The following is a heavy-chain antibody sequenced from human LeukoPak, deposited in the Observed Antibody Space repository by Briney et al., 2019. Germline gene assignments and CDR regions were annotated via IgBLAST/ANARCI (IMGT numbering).Heavy chain of an antibody. CDR2: ISSSGSTI. J-gene: IGHJ4*02. CDR1: GFTFSDYY. CDR3: ARKNEEDPYYLDY. V-gene: IGHV3-11*04. Sequence: PGGSLRLSCAASGFTFSDYYMSWIRQAPGKGLEWVSYISSSGSTIYYADSVKGRFTISRDNAKNPLYLQMNSLRAEDTAVYYCARKNEEDPYYLDYWGQGTLVTVSS. D-gene: IGHD1-1*01.